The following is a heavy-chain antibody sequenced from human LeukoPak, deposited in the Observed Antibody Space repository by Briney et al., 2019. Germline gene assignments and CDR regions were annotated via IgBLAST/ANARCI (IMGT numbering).Heavy chain of an antibody. J-gene: IGHJ4*02. V-gene: IGHV1-58*02. CDR1: GFTFTNSA. D-gene: IGHD1-7*01. CDR3: ATGLNYVFDY. CDR2: IVVASGNT. Sequence: GTSVKVSCKASGFTFTNSAMQWVRQARGQRLEWIGWIVVASGNTNYAQKFQERVTITRDMSTSTAYMELSSLRSEDTAVYYCATGLNYVFDYWGQGTLVTVSS.